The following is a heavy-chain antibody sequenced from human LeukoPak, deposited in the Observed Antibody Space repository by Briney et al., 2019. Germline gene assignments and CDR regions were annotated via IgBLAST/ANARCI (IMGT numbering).Heavy chain of an antibody. V-gene: IGHV4-59*01. Sequence: SETLSLTCTVSGGSISSYYWSWIRQPPEKGLEWIGYIYYSGSTNYNPSLKSRVTISVDTSKNQFSLKLSSVTAADTAVYYCARGGPYDILTGYRRGAFDIWGQGTMVTVSS. J-gene: IGHJ3*02. CDR2: IYYSGST. D-gene: IGHD3-9*01. CDR3: ARGGPYDILTGYRRGAFDI. CDR1: GGSISSYY.